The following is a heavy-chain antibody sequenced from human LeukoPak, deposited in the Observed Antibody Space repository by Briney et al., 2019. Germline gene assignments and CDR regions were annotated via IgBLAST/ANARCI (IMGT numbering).Heavy chain of an antibody. CDR2: IRYDGSNK. J-gene: IGHJ6*03. V-gene: IGHV3-30*02. CDR1: GFTFSSYG. CDR3: AKDGSRLRYFDWLSKAQKHYYYMDV. Sequence: GGSLRLSCAASGFTFSSYGMHWVRQAPGKGLEWVAFIRYDGSNKYYADSVKGRFTISRDNSKTTLYLQMNSLRAEDTAVYYCAKDGSRLRYFDWLSKAQKHYYYMDVWGKGTTVTVSS. D-gene: IGHD3-9*01.